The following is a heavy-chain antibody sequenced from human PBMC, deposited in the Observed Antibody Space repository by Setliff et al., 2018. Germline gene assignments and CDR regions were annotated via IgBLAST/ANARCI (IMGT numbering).Heavy chain of an antibody. CDR2: IVVGSGNT. Sequence: SVKVSCKASGFTFTSSAVQWVRQARGQRLEWVGWIVVGSGNTNYAQKLQERVTITRDMSTSTAYMELSSLRSEDTAVYYCAAGSSGWYLNYWGQGTLVTVSS. J-gene: IGHJ4*02. CDR1: GFTFTSSA. D-gene: IGHD6-19*01. V-gene: IGHV1-58*01. CDR3: AAGSSGWYLNY.